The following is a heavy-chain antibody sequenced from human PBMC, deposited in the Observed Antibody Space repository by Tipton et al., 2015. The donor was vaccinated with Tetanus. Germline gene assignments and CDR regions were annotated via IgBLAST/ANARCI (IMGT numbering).Heavy chain of an antibody. D-gene: IGHD5-18*01. Sequence: AVSGFTFSTSWMHWVRQAPGKGLVWVSRINGDGNSVNYADSVKGRFTISRDNAKNTVYLQVNSLRVEDTAVYYCARGVRDSYGFDYWGQGTLATVSS. CDR2: INGDGNSV. CDR3: ARGVRDSYGFDY. J-gene: IGHJ4*02. CDR1: GFTFSTSW. V-gene: IGHV3-74*01.